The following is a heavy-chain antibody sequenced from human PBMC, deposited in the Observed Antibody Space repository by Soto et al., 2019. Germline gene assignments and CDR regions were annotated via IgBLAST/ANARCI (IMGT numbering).Heavy chain of an antibody. CDR3: ARSKESAWTFDY. CDR1: DGSISSGDYY. J-gene: IGHJ4*02. V-gene: IGHV4-30-4*01. Sequence: QVQLQESGPGLVKPSQTLSLSCTVSDGSISSGDYYWNWIRQIPGKGLEWIGYIDNSGRIYYNPSLKSRATISGDTSKNQFSLKLNSVTAADTAVYYCARSKESAWTFDYWGQGTLVTVSS. CDR2: IDNSGRI. D-gene: IGHD1-1*01.